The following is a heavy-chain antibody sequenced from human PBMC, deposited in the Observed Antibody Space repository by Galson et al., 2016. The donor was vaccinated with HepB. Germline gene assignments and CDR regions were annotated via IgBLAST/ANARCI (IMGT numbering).Heavy chain of an antibody. CDR1: GFTFGAYA. J-gene: IGHJ4*02. Sequence: SLRLSCAASGFTFGAYAVGWVRQAPGKGLEWVSSISGLDDNSNYAGAVKGRFRISRDDSKRTLSLQMNSLRAKDTAIYFCARRAGGKSGHFDSWGQGTLVTVSS. CDR3: ARRAGGKSGHFDS. CDR2: ISGLDDNS. D-gene: IGHD4-23*01. V-gene: IGHV3-23*01.